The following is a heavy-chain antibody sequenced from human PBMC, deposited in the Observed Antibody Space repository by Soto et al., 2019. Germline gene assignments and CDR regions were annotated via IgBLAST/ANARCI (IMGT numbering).Heavy chain of an antibody. D-gene: IGHD6-6*01. V-gene: IGHV4-34*01. J-gene: IGHJ6*02. Sequence: TSETLSLTCAVYGGSFSGYYWSWIRQPPGKGLEWIGEINHSGSTNYNPSLKSRVTISVDTSKKQFSLKLSSETAADTAVYYCARYSSSSLGYYYYYGMDVWGQGTTVTVSS. CDR1: GGSFSGYY. CDR3: ARYSSSSLGYYYYYGMDV. CDR2: INHSGST.